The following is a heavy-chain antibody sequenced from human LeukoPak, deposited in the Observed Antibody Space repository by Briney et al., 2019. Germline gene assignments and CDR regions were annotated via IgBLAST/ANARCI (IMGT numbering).Heavy chain of an antibody. CDR3: ARDNWNYGSSMDV. D-gene: IGHD1-7*01. CDR2: IYYSGST. J-gene: IGHJ6*02. Sequence: LETLSLTCTVSGGSISSYYWSWIRQPPGKGLEWIGYIYYSGSTNYNPSLKSRVTISVDTSKNQFSLKLSSVTAADTAVYYCARDNWNYGSSMDVWGQGTTVTVSS. V-gene: IGHV4-59*01. CDR1: GGSISSYY.